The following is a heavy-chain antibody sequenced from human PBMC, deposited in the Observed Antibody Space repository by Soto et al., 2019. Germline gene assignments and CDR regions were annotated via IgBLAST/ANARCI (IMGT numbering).Heavy chain of an antibody. Sequence: EASVKVSCKASGYTFTSYGISWVRQAPGQGLEWMGWISAYNGNTNYAQKLQGRVTMTTDTSTSTAYMELRSLRSDDTAVYYCARSYDSSGYIYYYYGMDVWGQGTTVTVSS. CDR1: GYTFTSYG. CDR3: ARSYDSSGYIYYYYGMDV. D-gene: IGHD3-22*01. V-gene: IGHV1-18*01. J-gene: IGHJ6*02. CDR2: ISAYNGNT.